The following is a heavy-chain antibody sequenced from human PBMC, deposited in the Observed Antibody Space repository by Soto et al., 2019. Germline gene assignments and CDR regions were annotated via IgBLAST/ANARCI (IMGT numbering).Heavy chain of an antibody. J-gene: IGHJ4*02. CDR3: TTDRVLLWFGELLSWRYQHFDY. D-gene: IGHD3-10*01. CDR1: GFTFSNAW. CDR2: IKSKTDGGTT. Sequence: PGGSLRLSCAASGFTFSNAWMSWVRQAPGKGLEWVGRIKSKTDGGTTDYAAPVKGRFTISRDDSKNTLYLQMNSLKTEDTAVYYCTTDRVLLWFGELLSWRYQHFDYWGQGTLVTVSS. V-gene: IGHV3-15*01.